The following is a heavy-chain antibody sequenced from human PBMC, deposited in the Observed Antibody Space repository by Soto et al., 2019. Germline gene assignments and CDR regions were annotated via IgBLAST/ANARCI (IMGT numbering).Heavy chain of an antibody. CDR2: ISGSGGST. V-gene: IGHV3-23*01. CDR1: GFTFSSYA. Sequence: GGSLRLSCAASGFTFSSYAMSWVRQAPGKGLEWVSAISGSGGSTYYADSVKGRFTISRDNSKNTLYLQMNSLRAEDTAVYYCAKGGTYYDILTGYYVYWGQGTLVTVSS. CDR3: AKGGTYYDILTGYYVY. J-gene: IGHJ4*02. D-gene: IGHD3-9*01.